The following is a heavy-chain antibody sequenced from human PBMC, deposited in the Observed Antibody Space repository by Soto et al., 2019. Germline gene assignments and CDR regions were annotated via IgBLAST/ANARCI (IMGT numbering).Heavy chain of an antibody. J-gene: IGHJ4*02. D-gene: IGHD6-19*01. CDR3: TTLSVWQWLAIAY. CDR1: GFTFSNAC. Sequence: EVQLVESGGGLVKPGGSLRLSCAASGFTFSNACMSWVRQAPGKGLEWVGRIKSKTDGGTTDYAAPVKGRFTISRDDSNNTLYLQMNSLKTEDTAVYYCTTLSVWQWLAIAYWGQGTLVTVSS. V-gene: IGHV3-15*01. CDR2: IKSKTDGGTT.